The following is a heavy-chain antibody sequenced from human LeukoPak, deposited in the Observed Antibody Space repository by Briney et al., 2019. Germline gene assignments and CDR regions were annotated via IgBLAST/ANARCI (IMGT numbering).Heavy chain of an antibody. CDR3: ARGLTYYDFWSGYSPRAFDI. CDR2: INHSGST. Sequence: PSETLSLTCAVYGGSFSGYYWSWIRQPPGKGLEWIGEINHSGSTNYNPSLTSRVTISVDTSKNQFSLKLSSVTAADTAVYYCARGLTYYDFWSGYSPRAFDIWGQGTMVTVSS. CDR1: GGSFSGYY. V-gene: IGHV4-34*01. J-gene: IGHJ3*02. D-gene: IGHD3-3*01.